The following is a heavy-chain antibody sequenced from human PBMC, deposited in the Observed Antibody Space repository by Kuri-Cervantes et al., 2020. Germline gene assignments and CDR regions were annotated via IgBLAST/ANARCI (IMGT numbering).Heavy chain of an antibody. Sequence: GGSLEISCAASGFTFDDYAMHWVRQVPGKGLEWVSGISVSDDSTYYADSVKGRFIISRDNSENMLYLQMNSLRAEDTAVYYCAKLSTFGGVLVGSNWFDPWGQGTLVTVSS. J-gene: IGHJ5*02. V-gene: IGHV3-23*01. CDR2: ISVSDDST. CDR3: AKLSTFGGVLVGSNWFDP. CDR1: GFTFDDYA. D-gene: IGHD3-16*01.